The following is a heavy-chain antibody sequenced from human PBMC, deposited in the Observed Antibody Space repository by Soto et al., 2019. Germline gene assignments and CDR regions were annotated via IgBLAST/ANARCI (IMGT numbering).Heavy chain of an antibody. CDR1: GFSFSTSAVG. Sequence: QITLTESGPTLVKPTQTLTLTCTFSGFSFSTSAVGVGWIRQPPGKALEFLALIYWDDDKRFSPSLKSRLTITKDTSKNQVVLTMTNMDPEDTATYFCAHVYWAASGTRYYFDYGGQGTLVTVSS. J-gene: IGHJ4*02. CDR2: IYWDDDK. D-gene: IGHD1-7*01. V-gene: IGHV2-5*02. CDR3: AHVYWAASGTRYYFDY.